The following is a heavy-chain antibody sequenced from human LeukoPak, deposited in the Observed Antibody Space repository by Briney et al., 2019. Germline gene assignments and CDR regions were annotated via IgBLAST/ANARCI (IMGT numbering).Heavy chain of an antibody. J-gene: IGHJ4*02. CDR1: GFTYSSYA. Sequence: GGSLRLSCAASGFTYSSYAMSWVRQAPGKGLEWVSVISDSGASTYYADSVRGRFTISRDNSKNTLYLQMNSLRVEDTALCYCAKMPGAGSGWLERVDYWGQGTLVTVSS. D-gene: IGHD6-19*01. CDR2: ISDSGAST. V-gene: IGHV3-23*01. CDR3: AKMPGAGSGWLERVDY.